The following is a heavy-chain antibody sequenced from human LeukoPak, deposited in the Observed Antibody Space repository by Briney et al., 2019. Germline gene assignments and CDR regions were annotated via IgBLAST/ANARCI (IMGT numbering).Heavy chain of an antibody. J-gene: IGHJ4*02. CDR2: IKPKTDSETT. CDR3: ITPLPYSAQ. V-gene: IGHV3-15*07. Sequence: PGGSLRLSCAASGFTFSNAYMNWVRQAPGKGLEWVGRIKPKTDSETTEYAAPVKDRFSISRDDSKSMMYLQMNGLKTEDTAVYYCITPLPYSAQGGQGTLVTVSS. D-gene: IGHD2-21*01. CDR1: GFTFSNAY.